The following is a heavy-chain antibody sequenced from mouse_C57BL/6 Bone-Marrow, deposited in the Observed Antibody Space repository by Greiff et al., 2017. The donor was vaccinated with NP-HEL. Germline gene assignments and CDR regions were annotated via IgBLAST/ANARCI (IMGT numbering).Heavy chain of an antibody. J-gene: IGHJ1*03. CDR1: GFTFSSYA. D-gene: IGHD4-1*01. V-gene: IGHV5-4*01. CDR3: ARDNGLGWYFDV. Sequence: VQLKESGGGLVKPGGSLKLSCAASGFTFSSYAMSWVRQTPEKRLEWVATISDGGSYTYYPDNVKDRFTISRDNAKNNLYLQMSHLKSEDTAMYYCARDNGLGWYFDVWGTGTTVTVSS. CDR2: ISDGGSYT.